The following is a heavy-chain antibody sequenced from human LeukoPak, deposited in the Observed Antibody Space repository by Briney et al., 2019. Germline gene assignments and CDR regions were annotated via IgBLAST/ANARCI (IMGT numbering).Heavy chain of an antibody. CDR1: GFTFSNYA. J-gene: IGHJ3*02. CDR2: IRGNGGGP. D-gene: IGHD3-10*01. Sequence: PGGSLRLSCAASGFTFSNYAMTWVRQALGKGLEWVSSIRGNGGGPFYADSVKGRFTISRDNFENMLFLQMNSLRADDAAVYYCAKDQIGVLPDAFDIWGQGTMVSVSS. CDR3: AKDQIGVLPDAFDI. V-gene: IGHV3-23*01.